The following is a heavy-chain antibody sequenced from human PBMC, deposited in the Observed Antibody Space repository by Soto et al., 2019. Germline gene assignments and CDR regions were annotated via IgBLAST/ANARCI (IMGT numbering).Heavy chain of an antibody. Sequence: PVKVSCKASGGTFSSYAISWVRQAPGQGLEWMGGIIPIFGTANYAQKFQGRVTITADESTSTAYMELSSLRSEDTAVYYCARDLGFGYCSSTSCYSLGPDKPYFDYWGQGTLVTVSS. V-gene: IGHV1-69*13. CDR2: IIPIFGTA. J-gene: IGHJ4*02. D-gene: IGHD2-2*03. CDR3: ARDLGFGYCSSTSCYSLGPDKPYFDY. CDR1: GGTFSSYA.